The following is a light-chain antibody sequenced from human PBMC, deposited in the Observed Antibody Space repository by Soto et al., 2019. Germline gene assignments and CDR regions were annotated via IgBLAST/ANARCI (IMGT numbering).Light chain of an antibody. CDR3: QLAHSTPWT. V-gene: IGKV1-39*01. CDR2: GAS. Sequence: DIQMTQSPSSLSASVGDRVIITCRASQTITTYLNWYQQKPGKAPQLLIYGASTLQSGVPSRFTSSGSGTELPLTICILQPEDFAPDHCQLAHSTPWTFGQGTKVGIK. J-gene: IGKJ1*01. CDR1: QTITTY.